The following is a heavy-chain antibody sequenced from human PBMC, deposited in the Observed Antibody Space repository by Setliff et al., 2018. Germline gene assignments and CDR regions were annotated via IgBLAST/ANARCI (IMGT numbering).Heavy chain of an antibody. J-gene: IGHJ3*02. CDR2: IDYSGTI. V-gene: IGHV4-39*07. CDR3: ARGWGSGWSKEGAFDI. D-gene: IGHD6-19*01. Sequence: SETLSLTCIVSGGSISSSSYYWGWIRQPPGKGLEWIGSIDYSGTIYYNPSLKSRVTISVDPSKNQFSLKLSSVTAADTAVYYCARGWGSGWSKEGAFDIWGQGTMVTVSS. CDR1: GGSISSSSYY.